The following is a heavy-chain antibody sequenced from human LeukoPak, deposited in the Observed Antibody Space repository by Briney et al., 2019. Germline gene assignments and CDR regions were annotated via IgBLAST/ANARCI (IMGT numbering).Heavy chain of an antibody. CDR3: GRDKIVGAKHFDY. D-gene: IGHD1-26*01. V-gene: IGHV3-7*01. J-gene: IGHJ4*02. CDR1: GFTFSTYW. Sequence: GGSLRLSCAASGFTFSTYWMSWVRQAPGKGLEWVANIKQDGSEKYYVDSVKGRFTISRDNAKNSLYLQMNSLRAEDTALYYCGRDKIVGAKHFDYWGQGTLVTVSS. CDR2: IKQDGSEK.